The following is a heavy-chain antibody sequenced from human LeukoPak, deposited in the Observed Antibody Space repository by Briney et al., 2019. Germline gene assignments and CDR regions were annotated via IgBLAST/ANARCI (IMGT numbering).Heavy chain of an antibody. V-gene: IGHV3-7*01. J-gene: IGHJ5*02. Sequence: GGSLRLSCAASGFTFSSYGMSWVRQAPGKGLEWVANIKQDGSEKYYVDSVKGRFTISRDNAKNSLYLQMNSLRAEDTAVYYCARVGCSSTSCPFDPWGQGTLVTVSS. CDR1: GFTFSSYG. CDR2: IKQDGSEK. CDR3: ARVGCSSTSCPFDP. D-gene: IGHD2-2*01.